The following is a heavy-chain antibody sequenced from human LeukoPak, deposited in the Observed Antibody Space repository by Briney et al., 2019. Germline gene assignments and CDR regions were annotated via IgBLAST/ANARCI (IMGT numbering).Heavy chain of an antibody. D-gene: IGHD6-13*01. V-gene: IGHV3-23*01. CDR2: ISGSGGST. J-gene: IGHJ4*02. CDR1: GFTFSSDA. CDR3: AKDRIAAAGVFDY. Sequence: GGSLRLSCAASGFTFSSDAMSWVRQAPGKWREWVSAISGSGGSTYYADSVKGRFTISRDNSKNTLYLQKTSLRDEDTAVYYCAKDRIAAAGVFDYWGQGTLVTVSS.